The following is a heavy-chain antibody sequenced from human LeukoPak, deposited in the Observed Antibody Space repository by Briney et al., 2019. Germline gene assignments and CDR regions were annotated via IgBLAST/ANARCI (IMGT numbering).Heavy chain of an antibody. CDR3: ARGGWGFPFDY. D-gene: IGHD3-16*01. J-gene: IGHJ4*02. CDR1: GGSITSSNYY. Sequence: SETLSLTCTVSGGSITSSNYYWGWIRQPPGQGLEWIGTIYYGGNTYYNPSLKSRVTISVDTSKNQFSLKVSSVTAADTAVYYCARGGWGFPFDYWGQGTLVTVSS. CDR2: IYYGGNT. V-gene: IGHV4-39*07.